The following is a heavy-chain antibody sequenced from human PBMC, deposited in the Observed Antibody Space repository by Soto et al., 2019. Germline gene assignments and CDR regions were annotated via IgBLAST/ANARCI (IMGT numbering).Heavy chain of an antibody. Sequence: QVRLVQSGPEVKKPGASVKVSCKASGYTFTTFGISWVRQAPGQGLEWVGWISANNGNTKYSQKFQGRVSLTTETAASTAYMELRSWGSDDTALYYCAKPAPFDFYPITPVDFWGQGPLFPFSS. V-gene: IGHV1-18*01. D-gene: IGHD3-3*01. CDR1: GYTFTTFG. J-gene: IGHJ4*02. CDR3: AKPAPFDFYPITPVDF. CDR2: ISANNGNT.